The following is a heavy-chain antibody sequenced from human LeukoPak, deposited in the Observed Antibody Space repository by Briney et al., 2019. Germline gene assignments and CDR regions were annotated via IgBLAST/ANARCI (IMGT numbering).Heavy chain of an antibody. CDR1: GYTFTGYY. V-gene: IGHV1-2*02. J-gene: IGHJ6*03. Sequence: ASVKVSCKASGYTFTGYYMHWVRQAPGQGHEWMGWINPNSGGTNYAQKFQGRVTMTRDTSISTAYMELSRLRADDTAVYYCARAEKPSSSWYVYYYYYMDVWGKGTTVTVSS. CDR3: ARAEKPSSSWYVYYYYYMDV. D-gene: IGHD6-13*01. CDR2: INPNSGGT.